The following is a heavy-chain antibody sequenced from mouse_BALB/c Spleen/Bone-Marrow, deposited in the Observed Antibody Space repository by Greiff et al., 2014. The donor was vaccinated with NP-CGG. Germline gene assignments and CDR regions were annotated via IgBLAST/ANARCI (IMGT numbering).Heavy chain of an antibody. CDR3: TPHPFDY. CDR1: GFAFSDTW. Sequence: EVMLVESGGGLVQPGGSMKLSCAASGFAFSDTWLDWVRQSPEKGPEWVAEIRTKADDHATYYAESVKGRFTISRDDSLSSVYLQMKSLRAEDTGIYYCTPHPFDYWGQGTTLTVSS. CDR2: IRTKADDHAT. J-gene: IGHJ2*01. V-gene: IGHV6-6*01.